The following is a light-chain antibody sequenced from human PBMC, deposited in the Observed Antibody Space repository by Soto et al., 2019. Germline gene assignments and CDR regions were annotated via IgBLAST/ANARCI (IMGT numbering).Light chain of an antibody. Sequence: EIVMTQSPATLSVSPGERVTLSCRASQSVSNNLAWYQQKPGQAPRLLIYGATATATGIPARFSGSGSGTEFTPPISSLQAEDFAVYYCPQHHDWPLTFGGGTKVEIK. CDR3: PQHHDWPLT. V-gene: IGKV3-15*01. CDR2: GAT. CDR1: QSVSNN. J-gene: IGKJ4*01.